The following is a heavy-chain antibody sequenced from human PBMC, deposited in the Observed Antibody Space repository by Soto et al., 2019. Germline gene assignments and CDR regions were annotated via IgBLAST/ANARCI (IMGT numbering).Heavy chain of an antibody. Sequence: SETLSLTCAVSGYSISSGYYWGWIRQPPGKGLEWIGSIYHSGSTYYNPSLKSRVTISVDTSKNQFSLKLSSVTAADTAVYYCARNEDTQPIAAAGYFDYWGQGTLVTVSS. CDR3: ARNEDTQPIAAAGYFDY. D-gene: IGHD6-13*01. V-gene: IGHV4-38-2*01. CDR1: GYSISSGYY. CDR2: IYHSGST. J-gene: IGHJ4*02.